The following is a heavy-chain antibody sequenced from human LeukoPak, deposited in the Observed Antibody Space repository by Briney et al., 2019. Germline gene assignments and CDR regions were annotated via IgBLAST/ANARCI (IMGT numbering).Heavy chain of an antibody. CDR3: ARVGVFGVVIDGSLGWFDP. V-gene: IGHV1-69*05. Sequence: SVKVSCKASGGTFSSYAISWVRQAPGQGLEWMGGIIPIFGTANYAQKFQGRVTITTDESTSTAYMELSSLRSEDTAVYYCARVGVFGVVIDGSLGWFDPWGQGTLVTVSS. CDR1: GGTFSSYA. J-gene: IGHJ5*02. CDR2: IIPIFGTA. D-gene: IGHD3-3*01.